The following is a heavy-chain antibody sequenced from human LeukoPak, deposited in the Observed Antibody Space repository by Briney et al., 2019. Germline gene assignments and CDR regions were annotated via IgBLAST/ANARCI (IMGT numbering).Heavy chain of an antibody. Sequence: PGGSLRLSCAASGLTFSDYYMSWIRQPPGKGLEWIGEINHSGSTNYNPSLKSRVTISVDTSKNQFSLKLSSVTAADTAVYYCARGSGCSSTSCYPPQFDPWGQGTLVTVSS. J-gene: IGHJ5*02. CDR3: ARGSGCSSTSCYPPQFDP. V-gene: IGHV4-34*01. D-gene: IGHD2-2*01. CDR1: GLTFSDYY. CDR2: INHSGST.